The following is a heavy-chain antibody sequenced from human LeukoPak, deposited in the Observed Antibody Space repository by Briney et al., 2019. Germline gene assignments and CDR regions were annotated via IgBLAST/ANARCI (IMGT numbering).Heavy chain of an antibody. CDR1: GYTFTGYY. CDR2: INPNSGGT. D-gene: IGHD3-3*01. J-gene: IGHJ5*02. Sequence: ASVKVSCKASGYTFTGYYMHWVRQAPGQGLEWMGWINPNSGGTNYAQKFQGRVTMTRDTSISTAYMELSRLRSDDTAVYYFARSFRSIFPPGGNWFGPLGQGTLVTVSS. V-gene: IGHV1-2*02. CDR3: ARSFRSIFPPGGNWFGP.